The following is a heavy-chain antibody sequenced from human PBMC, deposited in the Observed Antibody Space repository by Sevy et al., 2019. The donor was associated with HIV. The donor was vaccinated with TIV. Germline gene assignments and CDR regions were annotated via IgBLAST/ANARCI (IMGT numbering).Heavy chain of an antibody. V-gene: IGHV3-30*04. D-gene: IGHD3-3*01. Sequence: GGSLRLSCAGSGFSFGTYSMHWVRQAPGKGLEWVAVIWYDGTKQYYADSVKGRVTVSRDNSKNTMDLHMNALRPEDTADYYWARGPDTEISLHHVLRSFEWVFRGKSFDYWGQGTLVTVSS. CDR3: ARGPDTEISLHHVLRSFEWVFRGKSFDY. CDR1: GFSFGTYS. J-gene: IGHJ4*02. CDR2: IWYDGTKQ.